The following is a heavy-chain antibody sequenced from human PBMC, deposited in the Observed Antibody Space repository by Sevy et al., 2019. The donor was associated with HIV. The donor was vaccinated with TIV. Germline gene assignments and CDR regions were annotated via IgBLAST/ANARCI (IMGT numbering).Heavy chain of an antibody. V-gene: IGHV3-7*03. D-gene: IGHD6-13*01. CDR2: IKQDGSEK. CDR3: ARDSDRSSYFAD. Sequence: GGSLRLSCAASGFSLSSNWMSWVRQAPGKGLEWLVNIKQDGSEKFYVDSVKGRFTISRDNAMNSLFLDMHSLRVEDTAIYFCARDSDRSSYFADWGQGTLVTVSS. CDR1: GFSLSSNW. J-gene: IGHJ4*02.